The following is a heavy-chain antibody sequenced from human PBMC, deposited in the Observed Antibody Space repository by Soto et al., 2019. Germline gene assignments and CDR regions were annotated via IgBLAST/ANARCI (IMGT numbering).Heavy chain of an antibody. Sequence: SETLSLTCTVSGGSISSYYWSWIRQPPGKGLEWIGYIYYSGSTNYNPSLKSRVTISVDTSKNQFSLKLSSVTAADTAVYYCARDRAAAGYYYYGMDVWGQGTTVTVSS. CDR3: ARDRAAAGYYYYGMDV. J-gene: IGHJ6*02. D-gene: IGHD6-13*01. CDR1: GGSISSYY. V-gene: IGHV4-59*01. CDR2: IYYSGST.